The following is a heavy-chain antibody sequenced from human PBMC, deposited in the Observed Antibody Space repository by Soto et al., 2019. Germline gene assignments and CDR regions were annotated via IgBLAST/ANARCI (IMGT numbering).Heavy chain of an antibody. V-gene: IGHV3-23*01. CDR2: IRGSGGDT. CDR1: GFTFSFCA. CDR3: VKVHSDSYYYFDY. D-gene: IGHD3-22*01. J-gene: IGHJ4*02. Sequence: EVQLWEAGEGVEQPGGSLSLSCAASGFTFSFCAMSWVRQAPGKGLEWVSSIRGSGGDTYYADSVRGRFTISRDNSKNTLYLQMNSLRVEDTAVYYCVKVHSDSYYYFDYWGQGTLVTVSS.